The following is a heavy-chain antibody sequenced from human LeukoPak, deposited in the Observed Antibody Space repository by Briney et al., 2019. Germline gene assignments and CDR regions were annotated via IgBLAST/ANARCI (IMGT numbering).Heavy chain of an antibody. J-gene: IGHJ4*02. CDR3: ARDPRGPTGYVHSGRDSFDY. CDR1: GCTFSNYS. D-gene: IGHD1-26*01. CDR2: IFYDGSIQ. V-gene: IGHV3-30*04. Sequence: PGGSLRLSCAASGCTFSNYSMHWIRQAPGKGLEWVAVIFYDGSIQYYADSVRGRFTISRDNSKNTLYLQMNSLRGEDTAVYYCARDPRGPTGYVHSGRDSFDYWGQGTLVTVSS.